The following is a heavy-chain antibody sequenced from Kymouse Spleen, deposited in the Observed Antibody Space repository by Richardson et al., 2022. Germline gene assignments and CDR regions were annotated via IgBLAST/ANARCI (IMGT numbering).Heavy chain of an antibody. CDR2: IKSKTDGGTT. V-gene: IGHV3-15*01. CDR3: TTSIAVAGSPYYYYGMDV. CDR1: GFTFSNAW. Sequence: EVQLVESGGGLVKPGGSLRLSCAASGFTFSNAWMSWVRQAPGKGLEWVGRIKSKTDGGTTDYAAPVKGRFTISRDDSKNTLYLQMNSLKTEDTAVYYCTTSIAVAGSPYYYYGMDVWGQGTTVTVSS. J-gene: IGHJ6*02. D-gene: IGHD6-19*01.